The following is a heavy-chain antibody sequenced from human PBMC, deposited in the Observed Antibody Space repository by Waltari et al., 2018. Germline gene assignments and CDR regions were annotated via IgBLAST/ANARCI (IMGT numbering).Heavy chain of an antibody. J-gene: IGHJ3*02. CDR3: ARGRYDILTGYYTTGAFDI. CDR1: GGSISSGGYS. Sequence: QLQLQESGSGLVKPSQTLSLTCAVSGGSISSGGYSWSWIRQPPGKGLEWIGYIYHGGSTYYNPSLKSRVTISVDRSKNQFSLKLSSVTAADTAVYYCARGRYDILTGYYTTGAFDIWGQGTMVTVSS. D-gene: IGHD3-9*01. V-gene: IGHV4-30-2*01. CDR2: IYHGGST.